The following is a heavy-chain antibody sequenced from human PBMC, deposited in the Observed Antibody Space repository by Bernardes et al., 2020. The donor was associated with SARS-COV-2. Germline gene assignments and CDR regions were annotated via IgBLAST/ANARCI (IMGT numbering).Heavy chain of an antibody. CDR1: GFTFDDYG. Sequence: GGPLRLSCAASGFTFDDYGMSWVRQAPGKGLEWVSGINWNGGSTGYADSVKGRFTISRDNAKNSLYLQMNSLRAEDTALYHCARGGYDILTGYPSYYYYGMDVWGQGTTVTVSS. CDR2: INWNGGST. V-gene: IGHV3-20*01. D-gene: IGHD3-9*01. CDR3: ARGGYDILTGYPSYYYYGMDV. J-gene: IGHJ6*02.